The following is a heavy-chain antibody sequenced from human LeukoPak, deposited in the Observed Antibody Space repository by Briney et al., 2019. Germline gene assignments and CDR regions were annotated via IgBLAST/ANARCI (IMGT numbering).Heavy chain of an antibody. J-gene: IGHJ4*02. CDR3: AREGRYSNYSRYFDY. CDR1: GFTFSSYW. V-gene: IGHV3-74*01. D-gene: IGHD4-11*01. Sequence: GGSLRLSCAASGFTFSSYWMHWVRQAPGKGLVWVSRINSDGSSTTYADSVKGRFTISRDNAKNTLYLQMNSLRAEDTAVYYCAREGRYSNYSRYFDYWGQGSLVTVSS. CDR2: INSDGSST.